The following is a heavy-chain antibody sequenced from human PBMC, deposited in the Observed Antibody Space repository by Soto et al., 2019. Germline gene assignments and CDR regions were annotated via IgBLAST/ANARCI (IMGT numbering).Heavy chain of an antibody. J-gene: IGHJ4*02. CDR2: INSDGNNT. D-gene: IGHD6-19*01. CDR1: GFTFSTYW. CDR3: ARAVDGSGWRHFDY. V-gene: IGHV3-74*01. Sequence: EVQLVESGGGLVQPGGSLRLSCAASGFTFSTYWMHWVRQAPGKGLVWVSRINSDGNNTNYADSVKGRFTISRDNAKNTLSLQMNSLRAEDTAVYYCARAVDGSGWRHFDYWGQGTLVTVSS.